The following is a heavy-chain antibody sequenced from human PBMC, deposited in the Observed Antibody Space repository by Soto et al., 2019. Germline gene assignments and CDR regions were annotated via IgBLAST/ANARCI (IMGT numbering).Heavy chain of an antibody. J-gene: IGHJ6*02. CDR1: GGSISGYY. D-gene: IGHD2-21*02. CDR2: MYNTGST. V-gene: IGHV4-59*01. Sequence: QVQLQESGPGLVKPSETLSLTCTVSGGSISGYYWIWIRQPPGKGLELIGYMYNTGSTVYNPSFKRRVTISVHTSKNQFSLKLKSVTAADTAVYYCARDLWGYCGTDCYPLDVCCQGTTVTVSS. CDR3: ARDLWGYCGTDCYPLDV.